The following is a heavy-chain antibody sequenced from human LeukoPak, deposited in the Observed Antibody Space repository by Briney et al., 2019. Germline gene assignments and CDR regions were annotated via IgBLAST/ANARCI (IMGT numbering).Heavy chain of an antibody. CDR1: GGSISSYH. Sequence: SETLSLTCTVSGGSISSYHWTWIRQPPGKGLEWIGHNSYSGSTNYNPSLKSRVTISVDMPKNQFSLRLRSVTAADTAVYYCARWMGHFDFWGQGTLVTVSS. CDR2: NSYSGST. J-gene: IGHJ4*02. CDR3: ARWMGHFDF. D-gene: IGHD2-2*03. V-gene: IGHV4-59*08.